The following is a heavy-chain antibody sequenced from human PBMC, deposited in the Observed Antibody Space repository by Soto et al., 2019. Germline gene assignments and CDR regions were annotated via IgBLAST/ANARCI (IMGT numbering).Heavy chain of an antibody. J-gene: IGHJ4*02. CDR3: TPLPRFAADY. D-gene: IGHD2-15*01. CDR2: IYSDGSAT. Sequence: PRGSIRLSCAASGFTFSMYWMHWVRPTAGKGLVWVSQIYSDGSATTYADSVKGRFTISRANANNTVYLQMNSLREEDTAVYYSTPLPRFAADYSGPANLVTGSS. CDR1: GFTFSMYW. V-gene: IGHV3-74*03.